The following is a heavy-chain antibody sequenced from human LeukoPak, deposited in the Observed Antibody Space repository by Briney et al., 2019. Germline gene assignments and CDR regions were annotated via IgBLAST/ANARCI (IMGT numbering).Heavy chain of an antibody. CDR2: ITNSGRST. Sequence: GGSLRLSCEASGFILSTYFLRWIRQAPGKGLEWVSYITNSGRSTKYADAVKGRFTISRDNAKQSVYLEMTDLRAEDTAVYYCAREASGYYHVFDSWGQGTLVTVSS. CDR1: GFILSTYF. D-gene: IGHD3-3*01. CDR3: AREASGYYHVFDS. J-gene: IGHJ4*02. V-gene: IGHV3-11*04.